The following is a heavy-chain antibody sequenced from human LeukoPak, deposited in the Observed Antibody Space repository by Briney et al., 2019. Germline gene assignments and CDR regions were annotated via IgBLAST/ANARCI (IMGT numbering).Heavy chain of an antibody. CDR3: AKLGNYDLMIDY. J-gene: IGHJ4*02. Sequence: SETLSLTCTVSGGSISSYYWSWIRQPAGKGLEWIGNIYHSGNTYYNPSLKSRVTISVDTSKNQFSLKLSSVTAADTAVYYCAKLGNYDLMIDYWGQGTLVTVSS. CDR2: IYHSGNT. V-gene: IGHV4-59*04. CDR1: GGSISSYY. D-gene: IGHD3-3*01.